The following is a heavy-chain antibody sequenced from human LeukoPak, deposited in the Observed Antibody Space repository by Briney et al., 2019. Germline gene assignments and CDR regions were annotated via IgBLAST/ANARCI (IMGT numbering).Heavy chain of an antibody. CDR2: ISHHGSNK. J-gene: IGHJ6*03. V-gene: IGHV3-30*03. CDR1: GFTFNTYG. D-gene: IGHD2-15*01. CDR3: ARGRPPDMRGRYYYYMDV. Sequence: GGSLRLSCVASGFTFNTYGMNWVRQAPGKGLEWVAVISHHGSNKFYADSVKGRFTISRDNSNNMVYLQMNGLRSEDTAVYYCARGRPPDMRGRYYYYMDVWGKGTTVTVSS.